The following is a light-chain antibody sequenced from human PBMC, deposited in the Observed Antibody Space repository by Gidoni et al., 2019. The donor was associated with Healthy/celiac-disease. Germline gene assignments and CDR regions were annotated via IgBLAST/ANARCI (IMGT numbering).Light chain of an antibody. CDR3: QQYNNWPLT. V-gene: IGKV3-15*01. J-gene: IGKJ4*01. CDR1: QSVSSN. Sequence: EIVMTQSPATLSVSPGERATLSCRASQSVSSNLAWYQQKPGQDPRLLIYGASTRATGIPARFSGSGSGTEFTLTISSLQSEDFAVYYCQQYNNWPLTFGGXTKVEIK. CDR2: GAS.